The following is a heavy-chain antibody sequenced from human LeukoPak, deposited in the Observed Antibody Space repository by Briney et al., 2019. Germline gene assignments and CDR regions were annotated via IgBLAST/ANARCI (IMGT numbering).Heavy chain of an antibody. D-gene: IGHD2-2*01. CDR2: IYYSGST. Sequence: PSETLSLTCTVSGGSISSYYWSWIRQPLGKGLEWIGYIYYSGSTNYNPSLKSRVTISVDTSKNQFSLKLSSVTAADTAVYYCARQDIVVVPAAMGGTAWFDPWGQGTLVTVSS. J-gene: IGHJ5*02. CDR1: GGSISSYY. CDR3: ARQDIVVVPAAMGGTAWFDP. V-gene: IGHV4-59*08.